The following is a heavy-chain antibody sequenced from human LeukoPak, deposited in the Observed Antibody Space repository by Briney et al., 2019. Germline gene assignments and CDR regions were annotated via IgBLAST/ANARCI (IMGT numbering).Heavy chain of an antibody. J-gene: IGHJ5*02. CDR2: IIPIFGTA. V-gene: IGHV1-69*13. Sequence: SVKVSCKASGGTFSSYAISWVRQAPGQGLEWMGGIIPIFGTANYAQKFQGRVTITADESTSTAYMELSSLRSEDTAVYYCARDSPNIVVVPAAFEYSSSSGWFDPWGQGTLVTVSS. CDR1: GGTFSSYA. D-gene: IGHD2-2*01. CDR3: ARDSPNIVVVPAAFEYSSSSGWFDP.